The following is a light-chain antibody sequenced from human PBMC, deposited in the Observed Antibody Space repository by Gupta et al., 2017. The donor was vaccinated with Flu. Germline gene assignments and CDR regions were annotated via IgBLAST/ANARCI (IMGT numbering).Light chain of an antibody. CDR3: RKENTDPWT. Sequence: GDRVTVSVRARERLDDYIGWYQQKVGRAPKLLLDGVSKLKLGVPNRFSGCGDGPDFPLTTGTLQPEDVGTYYFRKENTDPWTFGQGTQLETK. V-gene: IGKV1-27*01. J-gene: IGKJ1*01. CDR1: ERLDDY. CDR2: GVS.